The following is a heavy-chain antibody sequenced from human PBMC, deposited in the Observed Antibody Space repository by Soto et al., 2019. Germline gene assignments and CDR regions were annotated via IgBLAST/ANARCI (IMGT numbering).Heavy chain of an antibody. J-gene: IGHJ4*02. CDR1: SDSISSYY. CDR3: ARAVGDPLYDLDY. V-gene: IGHV4-59*08. CDR2: TYYRGNT. D-gene: IGHD2-21*02. Sequence: QVQLQESGPGLVRPSETLYLTCTVSSDSISSYYWIWIRQAPANGLEWIVYTYYRGNTNYNPSLKSRVTIVGDTSKNQSSLRLSSVSASDTAVYYCARAVGDPLYDLDYWGQGTLVTGSS.